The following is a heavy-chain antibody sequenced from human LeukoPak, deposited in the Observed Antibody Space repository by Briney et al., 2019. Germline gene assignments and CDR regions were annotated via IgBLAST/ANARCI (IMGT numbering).Heavy chain of an antibody. V-gene: IGHV1-18*01. Sequence: ASVKVSCKASGYTFTSYGISWVRQAPGQGLEWMGWISAYNGNTNYAQKLQGRVTMTTDTSTSTAYMELRSLRSDDTAVYYCAREGIAAAGTGYYYYYYMDVWGKGTTVTISS. CDR2: ISAYNGNT. CDR1: GYTFTSYG. J-gene: IGHJ6*03. CDR3: AREGIAAAGTGYYYYYYMDV. D-gene: IGHD6-13*01.